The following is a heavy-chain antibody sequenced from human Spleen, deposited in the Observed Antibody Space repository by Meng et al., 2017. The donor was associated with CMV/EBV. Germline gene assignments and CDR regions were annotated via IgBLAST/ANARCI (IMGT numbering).Heavy chain of an antibody. J-gene: IGHJ6*02. D-gene: IGHD5-18*01. CDR3: ARKTTAMVTYYYYYGVDV. CDR2: IYHSGST. V-gene: IGHV4-38-2*02. CDR1: GYSITSGYS. Sequence: SETLSLTCTVFGYSITSGYSWGCIRQPPGKGLQWIGSIYHSGSTYYNPSLKGRVTISVDTSKNQFSLKLSSVTAADTAVYYCARKTTAMVTYYYYYGVDVWGQGTTVTVSS.